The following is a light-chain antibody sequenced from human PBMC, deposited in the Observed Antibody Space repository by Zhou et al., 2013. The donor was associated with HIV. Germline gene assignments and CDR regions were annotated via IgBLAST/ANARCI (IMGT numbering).Light chain of an antibody. CDR3: LQDYIYPRT. CDR2: SAS. CDR1: QDISIS. J-gene: IGKJ1*01. Sequence: IQMTQSPSSLSASLGDRVTITCQASQDISISLNWYQQKPGKAPQLLVHSASILQSGVPSRFSGSGSGTDFTLTISRLQPEDFASYYCLQDYIYPRTFGQGTKVQFK. V-gene: IGKV1-6*01.